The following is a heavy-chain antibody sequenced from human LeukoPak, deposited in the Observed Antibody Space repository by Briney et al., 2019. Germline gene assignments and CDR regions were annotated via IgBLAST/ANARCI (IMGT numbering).Heavy chain of an antibody. Sequence: GESLKISCKGSGYSFTSYWIGWVRQMPGKGLEWMGIIYPGDSDTRYSPSFQGQVTISADKSISTAYLQWSSLKASDTAMYYCARQRGWVTMVRGDDGENGWFDPWGQGTLVTVSS. CDR3: ARQRGWVTMVRGDDGENGWFDP. D-gene: IGHD3-10*01. J-gene: IGHJ5*02. CDR2: IYPGDSDT. CDR1: GYSFTSYW. V-gene: IGHV5-51*01.